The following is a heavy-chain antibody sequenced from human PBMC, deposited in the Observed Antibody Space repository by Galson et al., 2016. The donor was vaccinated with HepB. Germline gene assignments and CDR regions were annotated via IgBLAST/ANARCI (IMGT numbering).Heavy chain of an antibody. V-gene: IGHV4-59*01. D-gene: IGHD5-12*01. CDR1: GGSISTYY. J-gene: IGHJ2*01. CDR3: AREGGYAKEDEVHWSFDL. CDR2: IYYSGRT. Sequence: SETLSLTCTVSGGSISTYYWNWIRQPPGKGLEWIGYIYYSGRTNYNPSLKSRVTISVDTSKNQFSLKLSSVTAADTAVYYCAREGGYAKEDEVHWSFDLWGRGTLVTVSS.